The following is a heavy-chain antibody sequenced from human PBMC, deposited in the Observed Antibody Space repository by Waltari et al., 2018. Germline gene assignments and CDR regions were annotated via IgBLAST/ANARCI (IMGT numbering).Heavy chain of an antibody. CDR2: ISSSGNTI. J-gene: IGHJ4*02. CDR3: AFTLGVVLSFDY. V-gene: IGHV3-48*03. D-gene: IGHD3-3*01. CDR1: GFTFSSYE. Sequence: EVQLVESGGGLVQPGGSLSLSCAASGFTFSSYEINWVPQAPGKGLEWVSYISSSGNTIYYADSVKGRFTVSRDNAKNSLYLQMNSLRAEDTAVYYCAFTLGVVLSFDYWGQGTLVTVSS.